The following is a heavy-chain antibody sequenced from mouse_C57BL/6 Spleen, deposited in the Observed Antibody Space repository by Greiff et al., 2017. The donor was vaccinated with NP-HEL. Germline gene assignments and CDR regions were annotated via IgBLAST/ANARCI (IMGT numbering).Heavy chain of an antibody. CDR3: ARKWGAMDY. CDR2: ISSGSSTI. CDR1: GFTFSDYG. Sequence: VQLKESGGGLVKPGGSLKLSCAASGFTFSDYGMHWVRQAPEKGLEWVAYISSGSSTIYYADTVKGRFTISRDNAKNTLFLQMTSLRSEDTAMYYCARKWGAMDYWGQGTSVTVSS. J-gene: IGHJ4*01. D-gene: IGHD1-3*01. V-gene: IGHV5-17*01.